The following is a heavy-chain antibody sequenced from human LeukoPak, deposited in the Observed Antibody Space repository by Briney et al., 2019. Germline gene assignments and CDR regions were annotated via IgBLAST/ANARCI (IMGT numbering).Heavy chain of an antibody. D-gene: IGHD4-23*01. CDR1: GFPFSTYW. J-gene: IGHJ4*02. CDR2: INQEGSAE. CDR3: ARAMTTVVTPVEY. V-gene: IGHV3-7*02. Sequence: GGSLRLSCAASGFPFSTYWISWVRQAPGKGLEWVANINQEGSAEFYVDSVKGRFTISRDNAKSSLYLQMNSLRAEDTAVYYCARAMTTVVTPVEYWGQGSLVTVSS.